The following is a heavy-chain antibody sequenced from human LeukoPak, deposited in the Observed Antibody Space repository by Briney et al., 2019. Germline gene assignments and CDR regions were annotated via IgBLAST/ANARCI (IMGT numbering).Heavy chain of an antibody. J-gene: IGHJ3*01. D-gene: IGHD5-18*01. V-gene: IGHV3-48*03. CDR3: AKAFREFGTSSSYSSFDS. Sequence: GGSLRLSCAASGFTFSSYEMNWVRQAPGKGLEWISYISSGGGTIYYADSVKGRFTISRDNAKNSLYLQMNGLRAEDTAVYFCAKAFREFGTSSSYSSFDSWGQGTMVTVSS. CDR2: ISSGGGTI. CDR1: GFTFSSYE.